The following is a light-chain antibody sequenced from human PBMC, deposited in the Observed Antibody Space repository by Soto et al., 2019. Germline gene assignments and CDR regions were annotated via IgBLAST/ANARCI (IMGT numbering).Light chain of an antibody. Sequence: EIVLTQSPGTLSLSPGERATLSCRASQSVSSSYLAWYQQKPGQARRLLIYGASGRDTGIPDRFSGSGSGTDFTLTISSLEPEDFEVYYCQQYGSSPRTFGQGTKVDIK. CDR3: QQYGSSPRT. CDR2: GAS. J-gene: IGKJ1*01. CDR1: QSVSSSY. V-gene: IGKV3-20*01.